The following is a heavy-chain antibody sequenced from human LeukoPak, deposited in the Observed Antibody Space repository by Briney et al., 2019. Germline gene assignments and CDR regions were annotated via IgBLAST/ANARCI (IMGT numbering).Heavy chain of an antibody. D-gene: IGHD7-27*01. J-gene: IGHJ4*02. Sequence: ASVKVSCKASGGTFSNYAISWVRQAPGQGLEWMGIINPSGGSTNYAQKFQGRVIMTRDMSTSTVYMELSSLRSEDTAVYYCARDHNWGPDYWGQGTLVLVSS. CDR2: INPSGGST. CDR1: GGTFSNYA. V-gene: IGHV1-46*01. CDR3: ARDHNWGPDY.